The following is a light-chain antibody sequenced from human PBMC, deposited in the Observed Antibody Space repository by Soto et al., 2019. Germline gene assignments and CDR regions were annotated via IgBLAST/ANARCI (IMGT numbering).Light chain of an antibody. CDR3: QSYDSSLSGV. Sequence: LLTQPPSVSGAPGQRVTISCTGSSSNIGAGYDVHWYQQLPGTAPKLLIYGNSNRPSGVPDRFSGSKSGTSASLAITGLQAEDEADYYCQSYDSSLSGVFGGGTKLTVL. V-gene: IGLV1-40*01. CDR1: SSNIGAGYD. CDR2: GNS. J-gene: IGLJ3*02.